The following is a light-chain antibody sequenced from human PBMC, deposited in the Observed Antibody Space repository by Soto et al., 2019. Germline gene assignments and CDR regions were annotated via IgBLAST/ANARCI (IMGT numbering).Light chain of an antibody. Sequence: IVLTQSPGTLSWSPGERATLSCRASQSGRSTHLAWYQLKPGQAPRLFIYGASSRATGIPDRFSGSGSGTDFTLTISRLEPEDFAVYICQQYGTSPRTFGQGTRLENK. CDR2: GAS. CDR1: QSGRSTH. CDR3: QQYGTSPRT. J-gene: IGKJ5*01. V-gene: IGKV3-20*01.